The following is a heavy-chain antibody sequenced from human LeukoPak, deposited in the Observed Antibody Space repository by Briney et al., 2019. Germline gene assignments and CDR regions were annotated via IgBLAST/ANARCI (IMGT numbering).Heavy chain of an antibody. Sequence: PGGSLRLSCAASEFTLSSYNMKWVRQAPGKGLEWVSSISYRSSDIEYADSVKGRFTISRDNSKNTLYLQMNSLRAEDTAVYYCARDTYCSGGSCYSNPDAFDIWGQGTMVTVSS. V-gene: IGHV3-21*01. J-gene: IGHJ3*02. CDR1: EFTLSSYN. CDR2: ISYRSSDI. CDR3: ARDTYCSGGSCYSNPDAFDI. D-gene: IGHD2-15*01.